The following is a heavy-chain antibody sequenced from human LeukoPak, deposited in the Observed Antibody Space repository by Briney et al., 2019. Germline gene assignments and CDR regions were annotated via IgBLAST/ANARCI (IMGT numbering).Heavy chain of an antibody. CDR2: INPNSGGT. J-gene: IGHJ3*02. V-gene: IGHV1-2*02. CDR3: AGPSSSWYADAFDI. D-gene: IGHD6-13*01. CDR1: GYTFTGYY. Sequence: ASVKVSCKASGYTFTGYYMHWVRQAPGQGLEWMGWINPNSGGTNYAQKFQGRVTMTRDTSISTAYMELSRLRSDDTAVYYCAGPSSSWYADAFDIWGQGTMVTVSS.